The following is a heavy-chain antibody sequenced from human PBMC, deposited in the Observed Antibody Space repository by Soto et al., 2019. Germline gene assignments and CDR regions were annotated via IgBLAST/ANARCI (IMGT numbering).Heavy chain of an antibody. CDR1: GFPFSSYA. CDR2: MSYDGGNK. Sequence: QVQLVESGGGVVQPGRSLRLSCAASGFPFSSYAMHWVRQAPGKGLEWVAVMSYDGGNKYYADSVKGRFTISRDNSKNTLYLKMNSLRPEDTAVYYCARGGTSPWYYYSPAMDVWGQGTTVTVSS. V-gene: IGHV3-30-3*01. CDR3: ARGGTSPWYYYSPAMDV. J-gene: IGHJ6*02. D-gene: IGHD2-2*01.